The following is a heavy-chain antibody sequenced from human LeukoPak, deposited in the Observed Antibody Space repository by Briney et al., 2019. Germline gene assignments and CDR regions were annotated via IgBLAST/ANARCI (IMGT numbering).Heavy chain of an antibody. CDR2: IIPIFGTA. CDR1: GGTFSSYA. Sequence: GASVKVSCKASGGTFSSYAISWVRQAPGQGLEWMGGIIPIFGTANYAQKFQGRVTITADESTSTAYMELSSLRSEDTAVYYCARDVVGFGELWWGWFDPWGQGTLVTVSS. V-gene: IGHV1-69*13. D-gene: IGHD3-10*01. CDR3: ARDVVGFGELWWGWFDP. J-gene: IGHJ5*02.